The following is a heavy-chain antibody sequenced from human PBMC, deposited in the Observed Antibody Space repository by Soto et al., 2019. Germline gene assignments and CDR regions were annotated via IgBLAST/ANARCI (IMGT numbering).Heavy chain of an antibody. V-gene: IGHV4-30-2*01. CDR3: ARIPSP. CDR2: IYHSGST. J-gene: IGHJ5*02. D-gene: IGHD2-21*01. Sequence: QLQLQESGSGLVKPSQTLSLTCAVSGGSISSGGYSWSWIRQPPGKGLEWIGYIYHSGSTYYNSSLKTRVPSSVNRSTNQFSLKLSSVTAADTAVYYCARIPSPWGQGTLVTVSS. CDR1: GGSISSGGYS.